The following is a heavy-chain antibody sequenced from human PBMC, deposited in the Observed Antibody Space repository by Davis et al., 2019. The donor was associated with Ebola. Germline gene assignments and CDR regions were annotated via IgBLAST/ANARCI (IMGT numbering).Heavy chain of an antibody. CDR2: ISYDGSNK. CDR1: GFTSSSYG. V-gene: IGHV3-30*18. Sequence: PGGSLRLSCAASGFTSSSYGMHWVRQAPGKGLAWVAVISYDGSNKYYADSVKGRFTISRDNSKNTLYLQMNSLRAEDTAVYYCAKSLVGATTFWGQGTLVTVSS. J-gene: IGHJ4*02. D-gene: IGHD1-26*01. CDR3: AKSLVGATTF.